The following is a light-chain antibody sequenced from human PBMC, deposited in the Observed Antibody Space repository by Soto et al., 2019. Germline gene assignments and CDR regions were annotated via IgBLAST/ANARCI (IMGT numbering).Light chain of an antibody. CDR3: QQYHNWPVT. CDR2: GAS. Sequence: DIVMTQSPATLSVAPGERVTLSCRASQSVSTRLAWYQHKPGQSPRLLISGASTGATGIPPRFSASGSGTDFTLTVNSLQSEDIAVYYCQQYHNWPVTFGGGTKVDIK. V-gene: IGKV3-15*01. J-gene: IGKJ4*01. CDR1: QSVSTR.